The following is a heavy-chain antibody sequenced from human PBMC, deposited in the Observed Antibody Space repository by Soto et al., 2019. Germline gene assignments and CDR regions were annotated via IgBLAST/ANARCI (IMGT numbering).Heavy chain of an antibody. CDR1: GYSISSSNW. V-gene: IGHV4-28*03. J-gene: IGHJ4*02. CDR2: IYYSGTT. Sequence: SETLSLTCAVSGYSISSSNWWGWIRQPPGKGLEWIGYIYYSGTTYYNPSLKSRVTISADTSMNQFSLALTSVTAADTAMYYCARGPTTEKVDSWGQGILVTVSS. CDR3: ARGPTTEKVDS.